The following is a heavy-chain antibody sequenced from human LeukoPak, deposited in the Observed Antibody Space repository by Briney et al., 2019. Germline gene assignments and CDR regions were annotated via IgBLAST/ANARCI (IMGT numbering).Heavy chain of an antibody. CDR3: ARHVGVCGPGSV. Sequence: SETLSLTCTVSGDSISSTNYYWDWIRQPPGKGLEWIGTIYYSGSTYYNPSLKSRVTIFVDTSKNQFSLRLTSVTAADTAVYYCARHVGVCGPGSVWGQGTLVTVSP. CDR2: IYYSGST. V-gene: IGHV4-39*01. J-gene: IGHJ4*02. D-gene: IGHD3-10*01. CDR1: GDSISSTNYY.